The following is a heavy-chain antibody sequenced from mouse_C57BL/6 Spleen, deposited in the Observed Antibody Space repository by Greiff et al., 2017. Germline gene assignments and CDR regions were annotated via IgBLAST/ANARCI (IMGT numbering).Heavy chain of an antibody. CDR3: ARRDGSSSYYAMDY. CDR1: GFTLSDYY. V-gene: IGHV5-12*01. Sequence: DVKLVESGGGLVQPGGSLKLSCAASGFTLSDYYMYWVRQTPEKRLEWVAYISNGGGSTYYPDTVKGRFPISRDNAKNTLYLQMSRLKSEDTAMYYCARRDGSSSYYAMDYWGQGTSVTVSS. CDR2: ISNGGGST. D-gene: IGHD1-1*01. J-gene: IGHJ4*01.